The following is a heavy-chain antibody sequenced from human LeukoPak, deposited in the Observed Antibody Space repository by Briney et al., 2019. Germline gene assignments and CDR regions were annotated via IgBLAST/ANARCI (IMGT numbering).Heavy chain of an antibody. Sequence: PGGSLRLSCAAAGFTFSNYGIHWVRQAPGKGLEWVSSISSSSSYIYYADSVKGRFTISRDNAKNSLYLQMNSLRAEDTAVYYCARGPEVTHFDYWGQGTLVTVSS. CDR1: GFTFSNYG. CDR2: ISSSSSYI. J-gene: IGHJ4*02. CDR3: ARGPEVTHFDY. D-gene: IGHD5-18*01. V-gene: IGHV3-21*01.